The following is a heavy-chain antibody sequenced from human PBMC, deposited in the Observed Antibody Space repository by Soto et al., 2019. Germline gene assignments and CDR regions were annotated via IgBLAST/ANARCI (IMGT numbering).Heavy chain of an antibody. Sequence: EVFLLESGGGLVQPGGSLRLSCAASGFIFNNYAMTWVRQAPGKGLEWVSTVGSSGVDTYYADSVKGRFTISKDNVKSTLSLQMNSRRAEDTAIYYCAKSRAPGPAVNFDYWGQGTLITVS. D-gene: IGHD6-13*01. CDR3: AKSRAPGPAVNFDY. CDR2: VGSSGVDT. J-gene: IGHJ4*02. V-gene: IGHV3-23*01. CDR1: GFIFNNYA.